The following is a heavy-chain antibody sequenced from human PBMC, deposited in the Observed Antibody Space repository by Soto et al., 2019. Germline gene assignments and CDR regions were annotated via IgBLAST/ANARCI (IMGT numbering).Heavy chain of an antibody. CDR3: ASGPPRVRRVSWGWFDA. CDR1: GYSLNELS. J-gene: IGHJ5*02. V-gene: IGHV1-24*01. Sequence: QVQLVQSGAEVKKPGASMKVSCKVSGYSLNELSMHWLRQVPGKGREGMGGFNPEDDEKVYAPKFKGRVTMTEDTSTHTAYLELISRRSEDTAIYYCASGPPRVRRVSWGWFDAWGQGTLVTVSS. D-gene: IGHD3-10*01. CDR2: FNPEDDEK.